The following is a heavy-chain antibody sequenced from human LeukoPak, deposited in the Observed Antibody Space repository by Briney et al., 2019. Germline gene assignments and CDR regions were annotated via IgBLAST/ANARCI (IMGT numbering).Heavy chain of an antibody. CDR1: GGSISSYY. V-gene: IGHV4-4*07. CDR3: AREGGDPRWLDL. D-gene: IGHD6-25*01. J-gene: IGHJ5*02. CDR2: INTSGST. Sequence: SETLSLTCTVSGGSISSYYWTWIRQSAGKGLEWIGRINTSGSTNYNPSLRSRVTMSVNTSKNQFSLNLTSVTAADTAVYSCAREGGDPRWLDLWGQGTLVTVSS.